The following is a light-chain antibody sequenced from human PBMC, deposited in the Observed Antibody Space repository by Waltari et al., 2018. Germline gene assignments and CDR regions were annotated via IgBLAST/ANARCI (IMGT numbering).Light chain of an antibody. J-gene: IGKJ1*01. CDR3: QQSYSTPT. Sequence: DIQMTQSPSSLSASVGDRVTITCRASQSISSYLNLYTQKPGKAPKLLIYAASSLQSWVPSRFSGSGSGTDFTLTISSLQPEDFATYYCQQSYSTPTFGQGTKVEIK. V-gene: IGKV1-39*01. CDR2: AAS. CDR1: QSISSY.